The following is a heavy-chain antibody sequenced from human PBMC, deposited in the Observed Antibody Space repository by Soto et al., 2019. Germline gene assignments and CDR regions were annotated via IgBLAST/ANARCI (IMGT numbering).Heavy chain of an antibody. Sequence: SETLSLTCTVSGGSISSYYWSWIRQPPGKGLEWIGYIYYSGSTNYNPSLKSRVTISVDTSKNQFSLKLSSVTAADTAVYYCALCLSGGDFDYWGQGTLVTVSS. V-gene: IGHV4-59*08. CDR1: GGSISSYY. CDR3: ALCLSGGDFDY. D-gene: IGHD2-21*01. CDR2: IYYSGST. J-gene: IGHJ4*02.